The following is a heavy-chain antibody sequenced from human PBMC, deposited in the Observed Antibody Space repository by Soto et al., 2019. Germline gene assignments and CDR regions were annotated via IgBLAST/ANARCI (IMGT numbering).Heavy chain of an antibody. CDR2: INPNNGGT. CDR3: ARDSIRGYSYGYLDY. CDR1: GYSFTGNS. J-gene: IGHJ4*02. Sequence: GASVKVSCKASGYSFTGNSMHWVRQAPGQGLEWMGWINPNNGGTNYAQKFQGRVTMTRDTSISTAYMDLSRLRSDDTAVYYCARDSIRGYSYGYLDYWGQGTLVTVSS. D-gene: IGHD5-18*01. V-gene: IGHV1-2*02.